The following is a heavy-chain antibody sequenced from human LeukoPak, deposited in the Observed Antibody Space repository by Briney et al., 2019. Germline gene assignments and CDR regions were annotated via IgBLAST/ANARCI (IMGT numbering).Heavy chain of an antibody. V-gene: IGHV4-34*01. J-gene: IGHJ4*02. CDR2: INHSGST. CDR1: GGSFSGYY. D-gene: IGHD3-10*01. Sequence: KPSETLSLTCAAYGGSFSGYYWSWIRQPPGKGLEWIGEINHSGSTNYNPSLKSRVTISVDTSKNQFSLKLSSVTAADTAVYYCARLRGYSGSYSDYWGQGTLVTVSS. CDR3: ARLRGYSGSYSDY.